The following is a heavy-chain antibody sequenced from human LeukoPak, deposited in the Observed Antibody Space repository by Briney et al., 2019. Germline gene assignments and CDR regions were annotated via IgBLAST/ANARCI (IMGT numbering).Heavy chain of an antibody. V-gene: IGHV3-48*03. J-gene: IGHJ4*02. Sequence: GGSLRLSCAASGFTFSSYEMNWVRQAPGKGLEWVSYISSSGSTIYYADSVKGRFTISRDNAKNSLYLQMNSLRAEDAAVYYCARELVRGVINWGQGTLVTVSS. CDR1: GFTFSSYE. CDR2: ISSSGSTI. CDR3: ARELVRGVIN. D-gene: IGHD3-10*01.